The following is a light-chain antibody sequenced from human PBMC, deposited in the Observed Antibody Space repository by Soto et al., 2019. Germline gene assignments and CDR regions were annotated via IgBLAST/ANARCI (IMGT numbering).Light chain of an antibody. Sequence: EIVLTQSPGTLSLSPGERATLSCRASQSVSSSYLAWDQQKPGQAPRLLIYGASSRATGIPDRFRGSGSWTDFTLTNTRTEAEDFAVFYCQQYGSSPRTCGQGTRLEIK. CDR2: GAS. CDR1: QSVSSSY. V-gene: IGKV3-20*01. J-gene: IGKJ5*01. CDR3: QQYGSSPRT.